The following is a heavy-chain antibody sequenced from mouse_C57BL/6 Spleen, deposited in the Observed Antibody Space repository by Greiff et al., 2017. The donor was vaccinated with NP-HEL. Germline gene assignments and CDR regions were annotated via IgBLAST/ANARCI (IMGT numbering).Heavy chain of an antibody. CDR1: GYSITSGYY. Sequence: VQLKESGPGLVKPSQSLSLTCSVTGYSITSGYYWNWIRQFPGNKLEWMGYISYDGSNNYNPSLKNRISITRDTSKNQFFLKLNSVTTEDTATYYCARVRDYDEAMDYWGQGTSVTVSS. CDR2: ISYDGSN. CDR3: ARVRDYDEAMDY. D-gene: IGHD2-4*01. J-gene: IGHJ4*01. V-gene: IGHV3-6*01.